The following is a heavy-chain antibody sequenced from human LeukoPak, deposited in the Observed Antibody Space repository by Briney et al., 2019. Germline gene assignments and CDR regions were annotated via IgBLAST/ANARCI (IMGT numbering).Heavy chain of an antibody. Sequence: PSETLSLTCTVSGYSISSGYYWCWIRQPPGKGLEWIGYIYYSGSTNYNPSLKSRVTISVDTSKNQFSLKLSSVTAADTAVYYCARDGGAGYSYGYMFDYWGQGTLVTVSS. J-gene: IGHJ4*02. CDR2: IYYSGST. D-gene: IGHD5-18*01. V-gene: IGHV4-61*01. CDR1: GYSISSGYY. CDR3: ARDGGAGYSYGYMFDY.